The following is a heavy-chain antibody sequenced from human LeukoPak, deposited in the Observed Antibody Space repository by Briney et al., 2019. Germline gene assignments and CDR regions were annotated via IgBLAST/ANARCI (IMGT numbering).Heavy chain of an antibody. Sequence: KPSETLSLTCTVSVDSMFGYYWSWIRQPPGKGLEWIGEINHSGSTNYNPSLKSRVTISVDTSKNQFSLKLSSVTAADTAVYYCARHYWTTVTTARFDPWGQGTLVTVSS. CDR3: ARHYWTTVTTARFDP. J-gene: IGHJ5*02. D-gene: IGHD4-17*01. CDR1: VDSMFGYY. CDR2: INHSGST. V-gene: IGHV4-34*01.